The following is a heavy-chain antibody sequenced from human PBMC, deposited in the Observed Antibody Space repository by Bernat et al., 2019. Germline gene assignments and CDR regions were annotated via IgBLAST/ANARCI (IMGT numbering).Heavy chain of an antibody. V-gene: IGHV3-11*06. Sequence: QVQLVESGGGLVKPGGSLRLSCAASGFTFSDYYMSWIRQAPGKGLEWVSYISSSCSYTNYADSVKGRFTISRDNAKNSLYLQMNSLRAEDTAVYYCARAGLGDNWNPDHFDYWGQGTLVTVSS. CDR3: ARAGLGDNWNPDHFDY. D-gene: IGHD1-20*01. CDR1: GFTFSDYY. CDR2: ISSSCSYT. J-gene: IGHJ4*02.